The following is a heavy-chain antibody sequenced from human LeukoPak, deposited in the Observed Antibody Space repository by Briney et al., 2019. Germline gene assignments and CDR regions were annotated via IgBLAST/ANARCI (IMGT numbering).Heavy chain of an antibody. CDR1: GGSISSSNW. D-gene: IGHD3-10*01. CDR2: IYHSGST. CDR3: ARDLGWVGSFPANNWFDP. V-gene: IGHV4-4*02. J-gene: IGHJ5*02. Sequence: SGTLSLTCAVSGGSISSSNWWSWVRRPPGKGLEWIGEIYHSGSTNYNPSLKSRVTISVDKSKNQFSLKLSSVTAADTAVYYCARDLGWVGSFPANNWFDPWGQGTLVTVSS.